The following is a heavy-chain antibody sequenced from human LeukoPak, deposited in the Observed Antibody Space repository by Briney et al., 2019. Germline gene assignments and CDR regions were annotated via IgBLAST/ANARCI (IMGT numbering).Heavy chain of an antibody. CDR2: VYSGGST. Sequence: GGSLRLSCTASGFIVTNNYINWVRQAPGKGLEWVSLVYSGGSTYYADSVKGRFTISRDNSKNMVYLQMNSLRAEDTAMYYCARDPPAVLIATLGWGQGTLVPVSS. J-gene: IGHJ4*02. CDR1: GFIVTNNY. CDR3: ARDPPAVLIATLG. D-gene: IGHD2-8*01. V-gene: IGHV3-66*01.